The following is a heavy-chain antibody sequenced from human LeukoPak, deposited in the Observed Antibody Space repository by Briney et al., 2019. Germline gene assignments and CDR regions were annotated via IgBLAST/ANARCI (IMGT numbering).Heavy chain of an antibody. Sequence: GGSLRLSCAASGFTFSSYAMSWVRQAPGKGLEWVSAISGSGGSTYYADSVKGRFTISRDNSKNTLYLQMNGLRAEDTAVYYCAKPATLRGPRYYDSNPYPVWYFDYWGQGTLVTVSS. V-gene: IGHV3-23*01. CDR2: ISGSGGST. CDR1: GFTFSSYA. J-gene: IGHJ4*02. D-gene: IGHD3-22*01. CDR3: AKPATLRGPRYYDSNPYPVWYFDY.